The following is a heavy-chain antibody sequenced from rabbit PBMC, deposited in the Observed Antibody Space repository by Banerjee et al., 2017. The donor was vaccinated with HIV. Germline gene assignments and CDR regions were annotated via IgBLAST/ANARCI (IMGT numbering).Heavy chain of an antibody. CDR2: IYAGGAGNT. CDR1: GFDLSSYYY. V-gene: IGHV1S45*01. Sequence: QEQLEESGGGLVKPEGSLTLTCKASGFDLSSYYYMCWVRQAPGKGLEWIACIYAGGAGNTYYANWASGRFTISKTSSTTVTLQMTSLTAADTATYFCARTGGTFNPFSFWGPGTLVTVS. CDR3: ARTGGTFNPFSF. J-gene: IGHJ4*01. D-gene: IGHD7-1*01.